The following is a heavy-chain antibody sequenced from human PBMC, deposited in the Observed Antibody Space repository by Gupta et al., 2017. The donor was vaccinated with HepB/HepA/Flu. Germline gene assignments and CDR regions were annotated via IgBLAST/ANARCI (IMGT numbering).Heavy chain of an antibody. V-gene: IGHV3-23*01. J-gene: IGHJ4*02. CDR1: GFTFSSYA. D-gene: IGHD3-22*01. Sequence: EVQLLESGGGLVQPGGFLRLSCAASGFTFSSYAMSWVRQAPGKGLEWVSVISGSAGSTYYAESVKGRFTISRDNSKNTLYLQMNSLRAEDTAVYYCAKDQGYYYESSGYLDYWGQGTLVTGSS. CDR2: ISGSAGST. CDR3: AKDQGYYYESSGYLDY.